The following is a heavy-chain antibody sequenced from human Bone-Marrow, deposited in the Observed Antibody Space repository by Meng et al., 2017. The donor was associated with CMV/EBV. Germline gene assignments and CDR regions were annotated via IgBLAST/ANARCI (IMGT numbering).Heavy chain of an antibody. V-gene: IGHV3-7*01. CDR3: ASGDFHDS. Sequence: ESLKISCEASGLIFSRSWMTWVRQAPGKGLEWVANIEPDGSSFYYAGSVRGRFTISRDNAKKSLYLQMNSLRAEDTAVYYCASGDFHDSWGQGTLVTVSS. D-gene: IGHD2-21*01. CDR2: IEPDGSSF. J-gene: IGHJ4*02. CDR1: GLIFSRSW.